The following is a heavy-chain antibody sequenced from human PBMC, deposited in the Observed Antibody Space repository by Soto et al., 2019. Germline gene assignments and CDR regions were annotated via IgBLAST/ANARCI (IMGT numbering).Heavy chain of an antibody. J-gene: IGHJ4*02. CDR3: ARDSYGSGSYSDC. CDR2: ISSSSSYI. D-gene: IGHD3-10*01. CDR1: GFTFSSYS. V-gene: IGHV3-21*01. Sequence: GGSLRLSCAASGFTFSSYSMNWVRQAPGKGLEWVSSISSSSSYIYYADSVKGRFTISRDNAKNSLYLQMNSLRAEDTAVYYCARDSYGSGSYSDCWGQGTLVTVSS.